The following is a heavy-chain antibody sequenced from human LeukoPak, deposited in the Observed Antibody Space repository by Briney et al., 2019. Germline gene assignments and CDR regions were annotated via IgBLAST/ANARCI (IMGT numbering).Heavy chain of an antibody. CDR1: GYTFTSYD. V-gene: IGHV1-8*01. Sequence: GASVKVSCKASGYTFTSYDINRVRQATGQGLEWLGWMNPNSGNTGYAQKFQGRVTMTRNTSISTAYMELSSLRSEDTAVYYCARGLAHYSGSQNYGMDVWGQGTTVTVSS. D-gene: IGHD1-26*01. J-gene: IGHJ6*02. CDR2: MNPNSGNT. CDR3: ARGLAHYSGSQNYGMDV.